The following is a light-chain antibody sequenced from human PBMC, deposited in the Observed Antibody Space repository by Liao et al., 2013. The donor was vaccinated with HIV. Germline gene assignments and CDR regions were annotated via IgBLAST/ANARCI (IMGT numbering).Light chain of an antibody. V-gene: IGLV3-21*04. CDR1: NIGSKR. J-gene: IGLJ2*01. CDR3: QVRDGRSDAVL. Sequence: SYVLTQPPSVSVAPGKTASITCEGKNIGSKRVHWYLQRPGQAPALVIYSDLYRPSGVSDRFSGSNSGNTATLTISRVEAGDEADYYCQVRDGRSDAVLFGGGTKLTVL. CDR2: SDL.